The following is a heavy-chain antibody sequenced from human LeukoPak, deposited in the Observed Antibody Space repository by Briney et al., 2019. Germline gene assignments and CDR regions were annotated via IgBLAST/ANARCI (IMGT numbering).Heavy chain of an antibody. D-gene: IGHD6-13*01. J-gene: IGHJ4*02. V-gene: IGHV4-4*02. CDR2: IYHSGST. CDR1: GVSISSSNW. Sequence: SGTLSLTCAVSGVSISSSNWWSWVRQPPGKGLEWIGEIYHSGSTNYNPSLKSRVTISVDKSKNQFSLKLSSVTAADTAVYYCAQGLPGIVAAGFDYWGQGTLVTVSS. CDR3: AQGLPGIVAAGFDY.